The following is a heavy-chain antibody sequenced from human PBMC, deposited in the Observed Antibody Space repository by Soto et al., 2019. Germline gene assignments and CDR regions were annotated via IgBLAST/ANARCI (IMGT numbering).Heavy chain of an antibody. Sequence: QAQLVESGGGVVQPGRSLRLSCAASGFTFSSYGMHWVRQAPGTGLESVAVISYDGGLQHYADSVKGRFTISRDNSKNMVLLQMNSLRAEDTAVYYCVSDRGYGHASVPYSWGQGTLVSVSS. CDR1: GFTFSSYG. J-gene: IGHJ4*02. V-gene: IGHV3-30*03. CDR3: VSDRGYGHASVPYS. CDR2: ISYDGGLQ. D-gene: IGHD5-18*01.